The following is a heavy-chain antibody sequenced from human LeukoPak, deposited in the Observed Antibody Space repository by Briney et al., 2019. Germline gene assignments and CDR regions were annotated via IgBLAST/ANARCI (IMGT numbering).Heavy chain of an antibody. CDR2: IKSKTDGGTT. D-gene: IGHD3-22*01. J-gene: IGHJ4*02. CDR3: TTEPDSSGHL. V-gene: IGHV3-15*01. CDR1: GGSISSSNW. Sequence: PSGTLSLTCAVSGGSISSSNWWSWVRQAPGKGLEWVGRIKSKTDGGTTDYAAPVKGRFTISRDDSKNTLYLQMNSLKTEDTAVYYCTTEPDSSGHLWGQGTLVTVSS.